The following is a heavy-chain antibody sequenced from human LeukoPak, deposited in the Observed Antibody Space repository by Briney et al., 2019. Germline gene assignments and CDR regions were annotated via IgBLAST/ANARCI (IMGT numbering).Heavy chain of an antibody. J-gene: IGHJ5*02. D-gene: IGHD6-13*01. CDR3: ARILVRLEFDP. CDR1: GFTFSSYS. Sequence: GGSLRLSCAASGFTFSSYSMNWVPQAPGKGLEWVSSISSSSSYIYYADSVKGRFTISRDNAKNSLYLQMNSLRAEDTAVYYCARILVRLEFDPWGQGTLVTVSS. CDR2: ISSSSSYI. V-gene: IGHV3-21*01.